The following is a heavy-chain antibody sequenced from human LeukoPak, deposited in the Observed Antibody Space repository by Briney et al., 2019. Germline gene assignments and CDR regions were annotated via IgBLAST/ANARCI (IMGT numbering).Heavy chain of an antibody. CDR1: GFTFDDYG. Sequence: GGSLRLSCAASGFTFDDYGMSWVRQAPGKGLEWVSGINWNGGSTGYADSVKGRFTISRDNAKNPLYLQMNSLRAEETALYYCARPNFWSGYYLVHYYYYMDVWGKGTTVTVSS. CDR3: ARPNFWSGYYLVHYYYYMDV. D-gene: IGHD3-3*01. J-gene: IGHJ6*03. CDR2: INWNGGST. V-gene: IGHV3-20*04.